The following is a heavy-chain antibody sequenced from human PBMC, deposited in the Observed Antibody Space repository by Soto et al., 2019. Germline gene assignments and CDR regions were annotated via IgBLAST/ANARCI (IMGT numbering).Heavy chain of an antibody. CDR1: GYTFFTYD. CDR2: ISTYSGDT. CDR3: ARHHGPTTSENWFDP. D-gene: IGHD5-12*01. V-gene: IGHV1-18*01. Sequence: QVHLVQSGVEVKTPGASVKVSCQASGYTFFTYDISWVRQAPGQGLEWMGWISTYSGDTKYAQKFQGRVTMTTDTSTPTAYLELRSLRSDDTAVYYCARHHGPTTSENWFDPWGQCTLVPVSS. J-gene: IGHJ5*02.